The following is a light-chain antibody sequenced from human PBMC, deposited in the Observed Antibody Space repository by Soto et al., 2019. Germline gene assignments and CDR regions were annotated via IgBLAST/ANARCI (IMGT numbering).Light chain of an antibody. V-gene: IGKV1-5*01. CDR1: QSGGTW. CDR3: QLYNRNTWS. CDR2: GAS. Sequence: DIHITHPPSTLSGSVRDKVTCTYLASQSGGTWVAWYQQKPGKAPKLLIYGASNLESGVPSRFSGSGSGTEFTLTITTLQPDDFATYFCQLYNRNTWSFGPGTKVDIK. J-gene: IGKJ1*01.